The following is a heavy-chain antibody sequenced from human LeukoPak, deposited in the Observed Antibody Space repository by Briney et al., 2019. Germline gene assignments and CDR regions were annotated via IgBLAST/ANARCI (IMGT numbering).Heavy chain of an antibody. CDR3: AKVGGIVGATRGYFDY. D-gene: IGHD1-26*01. CDR1: EFPVGSNY. V-gene: IGHV3-66*01. Sequence: GGSLRLSCAASEFPVGSNYMTWVRQAPGKGLEWVSLIYSGGSTYYADSVKGRFTISRDNSKNTLYLQMNSLRAEDTAVYYCAKVGGIVGATRGYFDYWGQGTLVTVSS. J-gene: IGHJ4*02. CDR2: IYSGGST.